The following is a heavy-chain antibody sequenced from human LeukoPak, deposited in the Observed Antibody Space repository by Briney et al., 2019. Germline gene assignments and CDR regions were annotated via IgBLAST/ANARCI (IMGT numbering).Heavy chain of an antibody. CDR3: ARDQEELLWFGELLLRWFDP. D-gene: IGHD3-10*01. V-gene: IGHV1-24*01. CDR1: GYTLTELS. CDR2: FDLGDGET. J-gene: IGHJ5*02. Sequence: ASVKVSCKVSGYTLTELSMHWVRQAPGKGLEWMGGFDLGDGETIYAQKFQGRVTMTEDTSTDTAYMELSSLRSDDTAVYYCARDQEELLWFGELLLRWFDPWGQGTLVTVSS.